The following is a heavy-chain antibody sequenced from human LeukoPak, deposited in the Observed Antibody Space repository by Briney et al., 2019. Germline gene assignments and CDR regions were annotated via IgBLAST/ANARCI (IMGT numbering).Heavy chain of an antibody. CDR1: GDSVSDNSAA. V-gene: IGHV6-1*01. CDR3: ARDTIAAAGAPFDY. J-gene: IGHJ4*02. D-gene: IGHD6-13*01. CDR2: TYYRSKWYN. Sequence: SQTLSLTFAISGDSVSDNSAAWNWIRQSPARGLEWLGRTYYRSKWYNDYAVSVKSRITINPDTSKNQLSLQLNSVTPEDTAVYYCARDTIAAAGAPFDYWGQGTLVTVSS.